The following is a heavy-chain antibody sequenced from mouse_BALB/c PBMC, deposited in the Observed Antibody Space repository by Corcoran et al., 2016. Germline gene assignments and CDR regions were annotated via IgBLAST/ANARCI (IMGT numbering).Heavy chain of an antibody. CDR3: ARMGYYYGSNAMDY. D-gene: IGHD1-1*01. Sequence: QVQLQQSGPELVKPGASVKISCKASGYAFSSSWMNWVKQRPGQGLEWIGRIYPGDGDTNYNGKFKGKATLTADKSSSTAYMQLSSLTSVDSAVYFCARMGYYYGSNAMDYWGQGTSVTVSS. J-gene: IGHJ4*01. V-gene: IGHV1-82*01. CDR1: GYAFSSSW. CDR2: IYPGDGDT.